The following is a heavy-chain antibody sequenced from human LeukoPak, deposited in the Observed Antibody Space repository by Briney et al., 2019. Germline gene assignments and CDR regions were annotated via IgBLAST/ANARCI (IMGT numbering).Heavy chain of an antibody. D-gene: IGHD2-2*01. J-gene: IGHJ4*02. V-gene: IGHV4-34*01. CDR2: INHSGST. CDR1: GGSFSGYY. CDR3: AREDRQLMAYGSIDY. Sequence: SETLSLTCAVYGGSFSGYYWSWIRQPPGKGLEWIGEINHSGSTNYNPSLKSRVTISVDTSKNQFSLKLSSVTAADTAVYYCAREDRQLMAYGSIDYWGQRTLVTVSS.